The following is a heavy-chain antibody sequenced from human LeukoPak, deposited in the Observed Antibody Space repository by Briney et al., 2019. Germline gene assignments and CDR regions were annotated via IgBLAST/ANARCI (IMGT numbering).Heavy chain of an antibody. V-gene: IGHV3-21*01. CDR1: GFTFSSYS. Sequence: GGSLRLSCAASGFTFSSYSMNWVRQAPGKGLEWVSSISSSSSYIYYADSVKGRFTISRDNAKNSLYLQMNSLRAEDTAVYYCARDRSGRFLEWLFVDYWGQGTLVTASS. CDR2: ISSSSSYI. J-gene: IGHJ4*02. D-gene: IGHD3-3*01. CDR3: ARDRSGRFLEWLFVDY.